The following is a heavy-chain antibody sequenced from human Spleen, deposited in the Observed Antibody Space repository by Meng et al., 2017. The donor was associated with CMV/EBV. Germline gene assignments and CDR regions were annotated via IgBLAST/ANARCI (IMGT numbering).Heavy chain of an antibody. Sequence: LSLTCAASGFNFGSHDLCWVRQAPGKGLEWLSYINYGGSTIFYADSVKGRFTISRDNTKNSLYLQMYSLRAEDTAVYYCTRGRLPSDYWGQGTLVTVSS. D-gene: IGHD4-11*01. CDR1: GFNFGSHD. CDR3: TRGRLPSDY. J-gene: IGHJ4*02. V-gene: IGHV3-48*03. CDR2: INYGGSTI.